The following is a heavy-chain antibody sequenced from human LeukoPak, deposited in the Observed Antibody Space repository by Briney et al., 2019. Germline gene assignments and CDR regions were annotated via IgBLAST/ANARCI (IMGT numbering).Heavy chain of an antibody. V-gene: IGHV4-39*02. J-gene: IGHJ4*02. CDR1: DGSISSSSYY. CDR2: FYYSGST. Sequence: SETLSLTCTISDGSISSSSYYWGWIRQPPGKVLEWIGNFYYSGSTHYNPSLRSRVTISGDTSKNQFSLKLSSVTAADTAVYYCARDVPQQENWGQGTLVTVSS. CDR3: ARDVPQQEN. D-gene: IGHD6-13*01.